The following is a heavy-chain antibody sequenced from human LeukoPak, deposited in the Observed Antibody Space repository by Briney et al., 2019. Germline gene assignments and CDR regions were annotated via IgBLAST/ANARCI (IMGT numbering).Heavy chain of an antibody. CDR1: GFTFSSYW. CDR2: IKLDGSEK. V-gene: IGHV3-7*01. CDR3: VRDPSDILTSYNDAFDI. D-gene: IGHD3-9*01. Sequence: PGGSLRLSCADSGFTFSSYWVSWVRQSPGKGLEWVATIKLDGSEKYSVDSVRGRFTISRDNAKKSRYLQLSSLSAEDWAVYHCVRDPSDILTSYNDAFDIWGQGTMVIVSS. J-gene: IGHJ3*02.